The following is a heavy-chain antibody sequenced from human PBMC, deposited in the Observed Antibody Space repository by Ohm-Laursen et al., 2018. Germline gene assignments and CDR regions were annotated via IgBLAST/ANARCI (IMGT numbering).Heavy chain of an antibody. V-gene: IGHV1-18*01. CDR3: ARDIVLMVYVAGMDV. J-gene: IGHJ6*02. Sequence: ASVKASCKASGYTFTSYGIVWVRQPPGQGLEWMGWISAYDGSTEYAQKFQGRVTLTTDTSTRTAYMELRSLRSEDTAMYYCARDIVLMVYVAGMDVWGQGTTVTVSS. D-gene: IGHD2-8*01. CDR1: GYTFTSYG. CDR2: ISAYDGST.